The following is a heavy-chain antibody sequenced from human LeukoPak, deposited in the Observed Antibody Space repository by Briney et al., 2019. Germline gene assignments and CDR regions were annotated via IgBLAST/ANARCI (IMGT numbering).Heavy chain of an antibody. CDR1: GGSFSGYY. D-gene: IGHD1-26*01. Sequence: SETLSLTCAVYGGSFSGYYWSWIRQPPGKGLEGIGEINHSGSTNYNPSLKSRVTISVDTSKNQFYLKLSSVTAADTAVYYCARGIARSWYYYYYMDVWGKGTTVTVSS. J-gene: IGHJ6*03. CDR2: INHSGST. V-gene: IGHV4-34*01. CDR3: ARGIARSWYYYYYMDV.